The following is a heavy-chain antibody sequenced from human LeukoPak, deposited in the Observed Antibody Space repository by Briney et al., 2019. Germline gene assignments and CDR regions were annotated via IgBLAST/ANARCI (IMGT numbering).Heavy chain of an antibody. CDR2: FAGSDTTK. CDR3: TTLGYHLDS. D-gene: IGHD3-16*02. V-gene: IGHV3-48*03. Sequence: PGGSLRLSRAASGFDFVAYEMNWVRQAPGKGLEWVAYFAGSDTTKYYADSVRGRFTISRDNAKKSLYLQMNSLRAEDTALYYCTTLGYHLDSWGQGTLVTVSS. CDR1: GFDFVAYE. J-gene: IGHJ4*02.